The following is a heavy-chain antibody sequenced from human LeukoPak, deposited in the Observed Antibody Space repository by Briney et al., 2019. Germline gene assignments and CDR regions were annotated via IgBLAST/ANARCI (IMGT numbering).Heavy chain of an antibody. D-gene: IGHD4-17*01. CDR1: AGSISSYY. CDR2: IYYSGST. V-gene: IGHV4-59*01. J-gene: IGHJ4*02. Sequence: SETLSLTCTVSAGSISSYYWSWIRQPPGKELEWIGYIYYSGSTNYNPSLKSRVTISVDTSKNQFSLKLSSVTAADTAVYYCARGHYGDYGNWGQGTLVTVSS. CDR3: ARGHYGDYGN.